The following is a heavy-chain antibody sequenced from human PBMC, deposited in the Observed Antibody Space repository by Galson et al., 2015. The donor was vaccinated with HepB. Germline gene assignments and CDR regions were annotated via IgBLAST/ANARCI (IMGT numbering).Heavy chain of an antibody. CDR2: IIPILGIA. Sequence: SVKVSCKASGGTFSSYAISWVRQAPGQGLEWMGRIIPILGIANYAQKFQGRVTITADKSTSTAYMELSSLRSEDTAVYYCARGYYGSGSPPDWRFDYWGQGTLVTVSS. CDR3: ARGYYGSGSPPDWRFDY. J-gene: IGHJ4*02. CDR1: GGTFSSYA. D-gene: IGHD3-10*01. V-gene: IGHV1-69*04.